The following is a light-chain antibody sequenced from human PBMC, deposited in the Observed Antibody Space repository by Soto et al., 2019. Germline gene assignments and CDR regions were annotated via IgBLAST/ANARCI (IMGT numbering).Light chain of an antibody. CDR1: QSLGGS. Sequence: EIVLTQSPATLSLSPVERATLSCRASQSLGGSLAWYQQKPGQAPRLLIYGAFNRATGIPARFSGSGSGTDFTLTISSLEPEDSAIYYCQQRNIWPPVTFGQGTRLEIK. CDR2: GAF. V-gene: IGKV3-11*01. CDR3: QQRNIWPPVT. J-gene: IGKJ5*01.